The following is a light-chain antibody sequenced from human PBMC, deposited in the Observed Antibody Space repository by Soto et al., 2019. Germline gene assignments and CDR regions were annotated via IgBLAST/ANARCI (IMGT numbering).Light chain of an antibody. CDR3: QHYVNSPLK. V-gene: IGKV3-20*01. CDR1: QSVSSNY. J-gene: IGKJ1*01. Sequence: EIVLTQSPGTLSLSPGERATLSCRASQSVSSNYLAWYQQKPGQAPKLLIYGASIRATGVPDRFSGSGSGTDFSLTINSLEPEDFAVYFCQHYVNSPLKFGQGNKVEVK. CDR2: GAS.